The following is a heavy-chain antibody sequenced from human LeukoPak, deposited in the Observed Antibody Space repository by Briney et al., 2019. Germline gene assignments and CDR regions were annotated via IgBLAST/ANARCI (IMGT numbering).Heavy chain of an antibody. Sequence: SETLSLTCTVSGGSISSYYWSWIRQPPGKGLEWIGYIFYSGSTSYNPSLKSRVTISVDTSKNQFSLKLSSVTAADTAVYYCASDNYYYDSSGYSETWGQGTLVTVSS. D-gene: IGHD3-22*01. CDR3: ASDNYYYDSSGYSET. J-gene: IGHJ5*02. CDR1: GGSISSYY. CDR2: IFYSGST. V-gene: IGHV4-59*01.